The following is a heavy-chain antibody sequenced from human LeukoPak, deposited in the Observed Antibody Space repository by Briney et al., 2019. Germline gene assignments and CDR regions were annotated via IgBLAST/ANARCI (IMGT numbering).Heavy chain of an antibody. CDR2: ISSSSSYI. D-gene: IGHD2-2*01. V-gene: IGHV3-11*05. CDR3: ARGTTSCCNDAFDI. J-gene: IGHJ3*02. Sequence: PGGSLRLSCAASGFTFSDYYMSWIRQAPGKGLEWVSSISSSSSYIYYADSVKGRFTISRDNAKNSLYLQMNSLRAEDTAVYYCARGTTSCCNDAFDIWGQGTMVTVSS. CDR1: GFTFSDYY.